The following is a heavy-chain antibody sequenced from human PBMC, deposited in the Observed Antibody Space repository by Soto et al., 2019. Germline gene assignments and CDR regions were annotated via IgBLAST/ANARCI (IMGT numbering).Heavy chain of an antibody. D-gene: IGHD5-18*01. CDR3: SRLVDTAYQYGMDV. J-gene: IGHJ6*02. Sequence: GESLKISCKGSGCTFTTYCITWVRQMPGKGLEWMGRIDPSDSYPNYSPSFQGHVTVSGDTSITTAYLQWSSLKASDTAMYYCSRLVDTAYQYGMDVWGQGTTVTISS. V-gene: IGHV5-10-1*01. CDR2: IDPSDSYP. CDR1: GCTFTTYC.